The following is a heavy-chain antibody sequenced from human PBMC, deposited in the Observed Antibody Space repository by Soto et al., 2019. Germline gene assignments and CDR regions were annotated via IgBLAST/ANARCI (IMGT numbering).Heavy chain of an antibody. CDR1: GFTFSTYG. Sequence: DVQLLESGGGLVQWGGSLRLSCVTSGFTFSTYGMTWVRQAPGKGLEWVSYAGSGGSRYYAESVKGRFTISRDNSKNKLSLEMTSLRAEDTAHYYCVKSRGRAYPYYYMDVWGKWTTVTVYS. CDR3: VKSRGRAYPYYYMDV. V-gene: IGHV3-23*01. J-gene: IGHJ6*03. D-gene: IGHD3-10*01. CDR2: AGSGGSR.